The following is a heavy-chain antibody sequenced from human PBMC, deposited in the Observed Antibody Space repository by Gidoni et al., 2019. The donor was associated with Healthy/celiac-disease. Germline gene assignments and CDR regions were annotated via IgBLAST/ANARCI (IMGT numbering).Heavy chain of an antibody. CDR1: GFTVSRHY. Sequence: EVQLVESGGGLIQPGGSRRLTCAASGFTVSRHYMSWVRQAPWKGLEWVSVIYSGGSTYYADSVTGRFTISRDNSKNTLYLQMNSLRAEDTAVYYCARGGLQTTFDYWGQGTLVTVSS. J-gene: IGHJ4*02. V-gene: IGHV3-53*01. CDR3: ARGGLQTTFDY. CDR2: IYSGGST. D-gene: IGHD1-1*01.